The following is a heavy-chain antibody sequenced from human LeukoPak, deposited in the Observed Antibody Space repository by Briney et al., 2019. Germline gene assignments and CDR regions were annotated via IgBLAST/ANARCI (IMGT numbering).Heavy chain of an antibody. V-gene: IGHV3-21*01. J-gene: IGHJ4*02. CDR3: ARENSGSYYQFDC. CDR2: ISSSSSYI. D-gene: IGHD1-26*01. Sequence: GGSLRLSCAASGFTFSSYTMNWVRQAPGKGLEWVSSISSSSSYIYHADSVKGRFTFSRDNAKNSLYLQMNSLRPEDTAVYYCARENSGSYYQFDCWGQGTLVTVSS. CDR1: GFTFSSYT.